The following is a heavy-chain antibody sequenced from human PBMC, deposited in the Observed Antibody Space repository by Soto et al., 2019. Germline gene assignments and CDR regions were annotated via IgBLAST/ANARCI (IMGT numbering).Heavy chain of an antibody. CDR2: INAGNGNT. J-gene: IGHJ4*02. CDR3: ARAGGSGWYRLYYFDY. V-gene: IGHV1-3*01. CDR1: GYTFTSYA. Sequence: EASVKVSCKASGYTFTSYAMHWVRQAPGQRLEWMGWINAGNGNTKYSQKFQGRVTITRDTSASTAYMELSSLRSEDTAVYYCARAGGSGWYRLYYFDYWGQGTLVTVSS. D-gene: IGHD6-19*01.